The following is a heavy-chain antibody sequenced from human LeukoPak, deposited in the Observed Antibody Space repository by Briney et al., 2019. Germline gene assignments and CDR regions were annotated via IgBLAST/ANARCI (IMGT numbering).Heavy chain of an antibody. D-gene: IGHD3-22*01. CDR2: ISGSGGST. J-gene: IGHJ4*02. Sequence: GGSLRLSCAASGFTFSSYAMSWVRQAPGKGVEWVSAISGSGGSTYHADSVKGRFTISRDNSKNTLYLQMNSLRAEDTAVYYCAKQSYDSSGYDFDYWGQGTLVTVSS. V-gene: IGHV3-23*01. CDR1: GFTFSSYA. CDR3: AKQSYDSSGYDFDY.